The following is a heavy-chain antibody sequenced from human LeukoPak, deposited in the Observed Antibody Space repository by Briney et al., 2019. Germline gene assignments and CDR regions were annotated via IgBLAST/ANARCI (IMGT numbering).Heavy chain of an antibody. CDR1: GGTFSSYA. CDR2: IIPILGIA. D-gene: IGHD3-16*02. V-gene: IGHV1-69*04. Sequence: ASVKVSCKASGGTFSSYAISWVRQAPGQGLEWMGRIIPILGIANYAQKFQGRVTITADKSTSTAYMELSSLRSEDTAVNYCARDPSPPYDYVWGSYRSSYFDYWGQGTLVTVSS. CDR3: ARDPSPPYDYVWGSYRSSYFDY. J-gene: IGHJ4*02.